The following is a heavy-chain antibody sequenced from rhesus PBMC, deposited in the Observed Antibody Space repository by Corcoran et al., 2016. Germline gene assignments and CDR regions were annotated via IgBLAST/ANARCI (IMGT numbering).Heavy chain of an antibody. CDR1: GGSSSSGYYF. Sequence: QEQLQEPGPGVVKPSETLSLTCGVSGGSSSSGYYFWSWIRQPPGKGREGIGGIISDHASTNLRPSLTSRVTISTDTSKNQFSLKLSSVTAADTAVYYCARRGGGSWRFDFWGQGVLVTVSS. CDR2: IISDHAST. D-gene: IGHD6-25*01. CDR3: ARRGGGSWRFDF. J-gene: IGHJ4*01. V-gene: IGHV4S12*01.